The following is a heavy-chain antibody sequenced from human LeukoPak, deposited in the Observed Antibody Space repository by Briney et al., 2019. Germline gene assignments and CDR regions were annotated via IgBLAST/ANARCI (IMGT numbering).Heavy chain of an antibody. Sequence: GGSLRLSCAASGSTFSLYAMSWVRQAPGKGLEWVSSINDKGGSTYYADSVKGRFTISRDNAKNSLYLQMNSLRAEDTAVYYCATTCLRYFDWLLCYWGQGTLVTVSS. D-gene: IGHD3-9*01. CDR2: INDKGGST. CDR1: GSTFSLYA. CDR3: ATTCLRYFDWLLCY. J-gene: IGHJ4*02. V-gene: IGHV3-23*01.